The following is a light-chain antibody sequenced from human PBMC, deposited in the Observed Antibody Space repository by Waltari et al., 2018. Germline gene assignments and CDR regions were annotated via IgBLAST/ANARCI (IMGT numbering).Light chain of an antibody. J-gene: IGLJ1*01. CDR2: KDS. Sequence: SYELPQPPSVSVSPGQTARISCSGNTLSKHYSYWYQQKPGQAPVLVMYKDSERPSGIPERFSGSSSGTTVTLTISGVQAEDEADYYCQSADTSETYFFGTGTKVTVL. CDR3: QSADTSETYF. V-gene: IGLV3-25*03. CDR1: TLSKHY.